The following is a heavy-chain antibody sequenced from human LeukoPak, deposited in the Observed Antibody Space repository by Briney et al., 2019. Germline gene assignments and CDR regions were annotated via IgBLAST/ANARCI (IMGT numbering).Heavy chain of an antibody. CDR2: IIPIFGTA. Sequence: ASVKVSCKASGGTFSSYAISWVRQAPGQGLEWMGGIIPIFGTANYAQKFQGRVTITTDESTSTAYMELSSLRSEDTAVYYCARDIVGANLGWFDPWGQGTLVTVSS. CDR1: GGTFSSYA. D-gene: IGHD1-26*01. V-gene: IGHV1-69*05. CDR3: ARDIVGANLGWFDP. J-gene: IGHJ5*02.